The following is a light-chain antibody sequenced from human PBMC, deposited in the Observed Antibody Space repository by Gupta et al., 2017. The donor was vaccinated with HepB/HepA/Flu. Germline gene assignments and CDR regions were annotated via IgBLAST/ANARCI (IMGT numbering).Light chain of an antibody. Sequence: EIVLTQSPGTLSLSPGERATLSCRASQSVSSSYLAWYQQKPGQAPRLLIYGASSRATGIPDRFSGSGSGTDFTLTISRREPEDFAVYYWQQDGSPWTFGQGTKVEIK. J-gene: IGKJ1*01. CDR2: GAS. CDR3: QQDGSPWT. CDR1: QSVSSSY. V-gene: IGKV3-20*01.